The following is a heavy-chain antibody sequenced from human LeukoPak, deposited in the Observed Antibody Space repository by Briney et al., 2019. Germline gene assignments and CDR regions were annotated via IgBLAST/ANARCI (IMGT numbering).Heavy chain of an antibody. CDR2: IKEDGSEK. J-gene: IGHJ4*02. Sequence: GGSLRLSCAASGFSFKDYWMSWVRQAPGKGLEWVTNIKEDGSEKNYVDSVKGRFTISRDNAKNSLYLQMNSLRAEDTAVYYCARGGVVVTNYWGQGTLVTVSS. V-gene: IGHV3-7*01. CDR1: GFSFKDYW. CDR3: ARGGVVVTNY. D-gene: IGHD2-21*02.